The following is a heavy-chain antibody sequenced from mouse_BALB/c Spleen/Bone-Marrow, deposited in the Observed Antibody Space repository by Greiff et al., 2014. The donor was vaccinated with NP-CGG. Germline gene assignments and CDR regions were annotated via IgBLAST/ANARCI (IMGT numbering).Heavy chain of an antibody. CDR3: ARHAYYDQTEVSFVY. J-gene: IGHJ3*01. CDR1: GFTFSNYG. CDR2: ISGGGSYT. D-gene: IGHD2-4*01. V-gene: IGHV5-9-2*01. Sequence: EVQLVESGGGLVKSGGSLKLSCAASGFTFSNYGMSWVRQTPEKRLEWVATISGGGSYTFYSDSVKGRFTISRDNAKNNLYLQLSSLSSEDTALYYCARHAYYDQTEVSFVYWGQGTLVTVSA.